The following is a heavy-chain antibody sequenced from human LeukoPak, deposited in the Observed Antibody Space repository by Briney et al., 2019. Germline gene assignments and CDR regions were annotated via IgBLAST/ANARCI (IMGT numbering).Heavy chain of an antibody. CDR2: INPISGNT. J-gene: IGHJ4*02. Sequence: GSAKVSCKASGYTFTNYDINWVRQATGQGLEWMGWINPISGNTGFAQKFQGRVTITRSTSITTVYMELSSLRSEDSAVYYCARGRERGIQAWDLDYWGQGTRVTVSS. CDR3: ARGRERGIQAWDLDY. D-gene: IGHD5-18*01. CDR1: GYTFTNYD. V-gene: IGHV1-8*03.